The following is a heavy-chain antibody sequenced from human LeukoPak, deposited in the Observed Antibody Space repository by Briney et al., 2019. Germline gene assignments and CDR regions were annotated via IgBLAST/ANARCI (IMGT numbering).Heavy chain of an antibody. J-gene: IGHJ4*02. CDR3: ARDWYYYDSSGYPWDY. CDR1: GFTFDDYA. CDR2: ISWNSGSI. Sequence: PGGSLRLSCAASGFTFDDYAMHWVRQAPGKGLEWVSGISWNSGSIGYADSVKGRFTISRDNAKNSLYLQMNSLRAEDTAVYYCARDWYYYDSSGYPWDYWGQGTLVTVSS. D-gene: IGHD3-22*01. V-gene: IGHV3-9*01.